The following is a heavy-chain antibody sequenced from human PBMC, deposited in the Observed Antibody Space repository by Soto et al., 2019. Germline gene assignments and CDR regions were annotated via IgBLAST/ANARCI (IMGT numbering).Heavy chain of an antibody. CDR1: GFTFSSYW. V-gene: IGHV3-74*01. CDR3: AREGIAAALDY. Sequence: GGSLRLSCAASGFTFSSYWMHWVRQAPGKGLVWVSRINSDGSSTSYADYVKGRFTISRDNAKNTLYLQMNSLRAVDTAVYYCAREGIAAALDYWGQGTLVTVSS. D-gene: IGHD6-13*01. J-gene: IGHJ4*02. CDR2: INSDGSST.